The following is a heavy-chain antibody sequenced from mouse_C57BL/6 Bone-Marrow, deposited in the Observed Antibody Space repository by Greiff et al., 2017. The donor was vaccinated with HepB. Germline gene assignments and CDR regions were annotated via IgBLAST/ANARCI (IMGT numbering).Heavy chain of an antibody. CDR3: ARNHYFDY. Sequence: EVMLVESGGDLVKPGGSLKLSCAASGFTFSSYGMSWVRQTPDKRLEWVATISSGGSYTYYPDSVKGRFTISRDNAKNTLYLQMSSLKSEDTAMYYCARNHYFDYWGQGTTLTVSS. V-gene: IGHV5-6*01. CDR1: GFTFSSYG. CDR2: ISSGGSYT. J-gene: IGHJ2*01.